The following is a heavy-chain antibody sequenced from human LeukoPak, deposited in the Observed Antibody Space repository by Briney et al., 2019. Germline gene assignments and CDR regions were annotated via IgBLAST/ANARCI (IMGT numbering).Heavy chain of an antibody. CDR3: AKEPDRSNWFRGFFDY. J-gene: IGHJ4*02. V-gene: IGHV3-30*02. CDR2: IRSHGTDK. CDR1: GFTFSSYW. Sequence: GGSLRLSCAASGFTFSSYWMSWVRQALGRGLEWVAFIRSHGTDKFYTESVKGRFTISRDNSRNTLSLQMNSLRAEDTAVYYCAKEPDRSNWFRGFFDYWGQGTLVTVSS. D-gene: IGHD6-13*01.